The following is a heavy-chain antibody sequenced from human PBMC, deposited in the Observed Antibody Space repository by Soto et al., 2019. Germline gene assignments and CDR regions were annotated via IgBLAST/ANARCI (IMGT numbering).Heavy chain of an antibody. D-gene: IGHD3-10*01. CDR3: ARKVPGSTTRPDYWYFDL. J-gene: IGHJ2*01. V-gene: IGHV3-23*01. CDR2: ISGGGDAT. Sequence: VQLLESGGGLVQPGGSLRLSCAASGFTFISYAMNWVRQAPGKGLQWVSAISGGGDATFYADSVKGRFIISRDNSRNTVTLQMNSLGADDTAVYYCARKVPGSTTRPDYWYFDLWGRGTLVTVSS. CDR1: GFTFISYA.